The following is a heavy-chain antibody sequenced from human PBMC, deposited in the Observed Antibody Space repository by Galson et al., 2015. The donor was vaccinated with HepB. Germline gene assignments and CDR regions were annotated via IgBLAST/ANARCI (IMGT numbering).Heavy chain of an antibody. D-gene: IGHD5-12*01. CDR2: ISYDGSNK. CDR1: GFTFSSYA. V-gene: IGHV3-30*04. CDR3: ARARATKVATSYDAFDI. Sequence: SLRLSCAASGFTFSSYAMHWVRQAPGKGLEWVAVISYDGSNKYYADSVKGRFTISRDNSKNTLYLQMNSLRAEDTAVYYCARARATKVATSYDAFDIWGQGTMVTVSS. J-gene: IGHJ3*02.